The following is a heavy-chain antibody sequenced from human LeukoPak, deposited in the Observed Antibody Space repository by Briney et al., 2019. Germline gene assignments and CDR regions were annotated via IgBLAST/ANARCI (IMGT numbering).Heavy chain of an antibody. CDR3: TREGLYDEGKFDY. CDR2: IRSKAYGGTT. CDR1: GFTFGDYA. J-gene: IGHJ4*02. Sequence: GGSLRLSCTASGFTFGDYAMSWFRQAPGKGLEWVGFIRSKAYGGTTEYAASVKGRLTISRDDSKSIAYLQMNSLKTEDTAVYYCTREGLYDEGKFDYWGQGTLVTVSS. V-gene: IGHV3-49*03. D-gene: IGHD5/OR15-5a*01.